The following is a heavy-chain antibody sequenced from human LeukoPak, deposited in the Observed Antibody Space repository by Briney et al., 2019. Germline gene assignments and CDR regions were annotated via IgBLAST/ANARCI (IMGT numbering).Heavy chain of an antibody. CDR1: GYTFTSYD. V-gene: IGHV1-8*03. CDR3: ARAGSDGVYSDY. J-gene: IGHJ4*02. D-gene: IGHD2-8*02. Sequence: ASVKVSCKASGYTFTSYDINWVRQATGQGLEWMGWMNPNSGNTGYAQKFQGRVTITRNTSISTAYMELSSLRSEGTAVYYCARAGSDGVYSDYWGQGTLVTVSS. CDR2: MNPNSGNT.